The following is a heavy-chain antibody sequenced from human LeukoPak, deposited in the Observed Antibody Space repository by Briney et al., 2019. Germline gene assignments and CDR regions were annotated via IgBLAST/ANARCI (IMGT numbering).Heavy chain of an antibody. V-gene: IGHV3-23*01. D-gene: IGHD3-10*01. J-gene: IGHJ4*02. CDR1: GFTFSSHA. CDR3: AKDKSYYYDSGSYGLDY. CDR2: ISADSYYT. Sequence: PGGSLRLSCAASGFTFSSHAMSWVRQAPGKGLEWVSAISADSYYTYYADSVQGRFTISRDNSKNTLYLQMNSLRAEDTAVYYCAKDKSYYYDSGSYGLDYWGQGTLVTVSS.